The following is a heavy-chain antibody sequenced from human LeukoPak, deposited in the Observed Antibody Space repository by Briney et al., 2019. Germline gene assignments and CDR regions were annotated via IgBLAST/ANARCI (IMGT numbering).Heavy chain of an antibody. CDR3: AKDLAGSGSIN. V-gene: IGHV3-30*02. CDR1: GFPLNTYG. J-gene: IGHJ4*02. D-gene: IGHD3-10*01. Sequence: GGSLRLSCVASGFPLNTYGMHWVRQAPGKAMEWVAFIRHDGGGKFFADSVKGRFIISRDNLQNTMFLQLNSLRIEDTAVYYCAKDLAGSGSINWGQGTLVTVSS. CDR2: IRHDGGGK.